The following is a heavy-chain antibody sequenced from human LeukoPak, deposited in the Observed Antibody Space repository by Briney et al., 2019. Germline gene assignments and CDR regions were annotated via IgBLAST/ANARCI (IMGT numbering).Heavy chain of an antibody. J-gene: IGHJ4*02. CDR1: GYTFTSYY. Sequence: ASVKVSCKAPGYTFTSYYIRWGRQAPGQGLEWMGIINPSGGSTNYAQKFQGRVTMTRDTSTSTVYMELSSLRSEDTAVYYCERDGARSDFDYWGQGTLVTVSS. V-gene: IGHV1-46*01. CDR2: INPSGGST. D-gene: IGHD3-3*01. CDR3: ERDGARSDFDY.